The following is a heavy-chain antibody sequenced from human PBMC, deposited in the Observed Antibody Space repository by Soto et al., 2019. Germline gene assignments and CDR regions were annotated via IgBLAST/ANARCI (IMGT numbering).Heavy chain of an antibody. J-gene: IGHJ4*02. V-gene: IGHV2-5*02. CDR2: IYWADDK. CDR1: GFSLSTSGVG. CDR3: APALGYCSGVSCYSTEMYLGY. D-gene: IGHD2-15*01. Sequence: QIILKEAGPTPVTPTQTLTLTCTFSGFSLSTSGVGVGRIRQPPGQALEWLALIYWADDKRYSPSLKSRLTITKDTSKTQVVVTMTNLDPVDTASSFWAPALGYCSGVSCYSTEMYLGYGGQGTGVTVPS.